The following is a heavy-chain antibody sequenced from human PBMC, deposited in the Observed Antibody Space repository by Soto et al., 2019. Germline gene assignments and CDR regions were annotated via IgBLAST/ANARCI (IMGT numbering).Heavy chain of an antibody. J-gene: IGHJ6*02. CDR2: ISYDGSNK. D-gene: IGHD6-13*01. CDR1: GFTFSSYA. Sequence: GGSLRLSCAASGFTFSSYAMHWVRQAPGKGLEWVAVISYDGSNKYYADSVKGRFTISRGNSKNTPYLQMNSLRAEDTAVYYCARGGSSSWTHYYYYYGMDVWGQGTTVTVSS. CDR3: ARGGSSSWTHYYYYYGMDV. V-gene: IGHV3-30-3*01.